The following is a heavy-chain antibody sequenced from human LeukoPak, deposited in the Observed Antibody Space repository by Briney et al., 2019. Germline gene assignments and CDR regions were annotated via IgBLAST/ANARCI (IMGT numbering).Heavy chain of an antibody. Sequence: GSLRLSCAASGFTFSSYSMNWIRQPAGKGLEWIGRIYPSGNTNYNPSLKSRVTLSLDTSKNQFSLKLSSVTAADTAVYFCGGSSWYDYYFDYWGQGTLVTVSS. V-gene: IGHV4-4*07. CDR1: GFTFSSYS. CDR3: GGSSWYDYYFDY. J-gene: IGHJ4*02. D-gene: IGHD6-13*01. CDR2: IYPSGNT.